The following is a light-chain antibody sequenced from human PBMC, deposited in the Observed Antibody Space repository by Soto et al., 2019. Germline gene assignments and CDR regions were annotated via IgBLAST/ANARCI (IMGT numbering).Light chain of an antibody. CDR2: GAS. CDR1: QSVSSN. V-gene: IGKV3-15*01. CDR3: QHYNDLPLT. Sequence: EIVMTQSPATLSVSPGERATLSCRASQSVSSNLAWYQQKPGQAPRLLIYGASTRATGIPARFSGSGSGTEFTLTISSLQSEDFAVYYCQHYNDLPLTFGQGTKVEIK. J-gene: IGKJ1*01.